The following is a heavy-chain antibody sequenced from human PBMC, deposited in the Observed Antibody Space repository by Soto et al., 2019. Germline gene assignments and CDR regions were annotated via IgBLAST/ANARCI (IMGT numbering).Heavy chain of an antibody. D-gene: IGHD4-17*01. J-gene: IGHJ4*02. CDR2: IYYSGST. CDR3: ARVYGDYIDY. Sequence: SETQCLPYTVAGGSIGGYDGSWIRQPPGKGLEWIGYIYYSGSTNYNPSLKSRVTVSVDTSKNQFSLKLSSVTAADTAVYYCARVYGDYIDYWGQRTLVTVSS. V-gene: IGHV4-59*01. CDR1: GGSIGGYD.